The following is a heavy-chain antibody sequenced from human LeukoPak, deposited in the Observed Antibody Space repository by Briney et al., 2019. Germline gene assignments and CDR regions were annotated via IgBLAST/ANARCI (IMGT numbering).Heavy chain of an antibody. CDR2: ISWNSGSI. CDR1: GFTFDDYA. D-gene: IGHD6-13*01. Sequence: PGGSLRLSCAASGFTFDDYAMHWVRQAPGKGLEWVSGISWNSGSIGYADSVKGRFTISRDNAKNSLYLQMNSLRAEDTALYYCAKDKGSSWDNYFDYWGQGTLVTVSS. J-gene: IGHJ4*02. CDR3: AKDKGSSWDNYFDY. V-gene: IGHV3-9*01.